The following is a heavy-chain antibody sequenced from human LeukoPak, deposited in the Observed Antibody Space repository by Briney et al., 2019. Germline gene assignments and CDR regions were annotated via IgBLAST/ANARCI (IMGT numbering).Heavy chain of an antibody. J-gene: IGHJ3*02. V-gene: IGHV4-38-2*01. D-gene: IGHD2-2*01. CDR1: GYSISSGYY. CDR3: ARLMLWPVGYAFDI. Sequence: PSETLSLTCAVSGYSISSGYYWGWIRQPPGKGLEWIGSIYHSGSTYYNPSLKGRVTISVDTSKNQFSLKLSSVTAADTAVYYCARLMLWPVGYAFDIWGQGTMVTVSS. CDR2: IYHSGST.